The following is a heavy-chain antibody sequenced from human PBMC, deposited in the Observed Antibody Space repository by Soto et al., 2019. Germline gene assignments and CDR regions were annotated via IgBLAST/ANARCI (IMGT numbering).Heavy chain of an antibody. Sequence: SETLSLTCTVSGGSISSGGYYWSWIRQHPGKGLEWIGYIYYSGSTYYNPSLKSRVTISVDTSKNQFSLKLSSVTAADTAVYYCAREYSSSYYYYYGMDVWGQGTTVTVS. CDR2: IYYSGST. V-gene: IGHV4-31*03. CDR3: AREYSSSYYYYYGMDV. CDR1: GGSISSGGYY. D-gene: IGHD6-6*01. J-gene: IGHJ6*02.